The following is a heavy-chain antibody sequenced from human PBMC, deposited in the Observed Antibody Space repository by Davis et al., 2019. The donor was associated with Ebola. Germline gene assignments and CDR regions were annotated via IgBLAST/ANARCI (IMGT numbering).Heavy chain of an antibody. CDR2: IVVGSGNT. V-gene: IGHV1-58*02. CDR1: GFTFTSSA. J-gene: IGHJ4*02. CDR3: ARGGRGQLEHNFGY. D-gene: IGHD1-1*01. Sequence: AASVKVSCKASGFTFTSSAMQWVRQARGQRLEWIGWIVVGSGNTNYAQKFQGRVTITRDMSTSTSYLDLSSLRSEDTAVYYCARGGRGQLEHNFGYWGQGTLVTVSS.